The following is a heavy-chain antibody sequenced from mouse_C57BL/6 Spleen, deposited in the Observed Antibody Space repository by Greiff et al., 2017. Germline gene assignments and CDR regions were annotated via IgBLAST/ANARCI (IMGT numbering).Heavy chain of an antibody. Sequence: QVQLQQPGAELVRPGTSVKLSCKASGYTFTSYWMHWVKQRPGQGLEWIGVIDPSDSYTNYNQKFKGKATLTVDTSSSTAYMQLSSLTSEDSAVYYCARPLITTVVAPAYWGQGTLVTVSA. V-gene: IGHV1-59*01. CDR3: ARPLITTVVAPAY. CDR2: IDPSDSYT. D-gene: IGHD1-1*01. J-gene: IGHJ3*01. CDR1: GYTFTSYW.